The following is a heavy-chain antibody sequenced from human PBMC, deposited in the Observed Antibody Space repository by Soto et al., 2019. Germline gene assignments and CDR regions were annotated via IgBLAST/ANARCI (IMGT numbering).Heavy chain of an antibody. CDR2: TYYRSKWYN. CDR3: ARDRPYYYGSGSYYTSERQNAFDI. Sequence: PSQTLSLTCAISGDSVSSNSAAWNWIRQSPSRGLEWLGRTYYRSKWYNDYAVSVKSRITINSDTSKNQFSLQLNSVTPEDTAVYYCARDRPYYYGSGSYYTSERQNAFDIWGQGTMVTVSS. CDR1: GDSVSSNSAA. J-gene: IGHJ3*02. D-gene: IGHD3-10*01. V-gene: IGHV6-1*01.